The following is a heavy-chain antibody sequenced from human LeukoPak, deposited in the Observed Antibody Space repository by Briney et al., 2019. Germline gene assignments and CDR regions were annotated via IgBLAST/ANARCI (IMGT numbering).Heavy chain of an antibody. CDR3: AKDRGYSGYALDY. D-gene: IGHD5-12*01. CDR2: ISSSSSYI. V-gene: IGHV3-21*01. CDR1: GFTFSSYS. Sequence: GGSLRLSCAASGFTFSSYSMNWVRQAPGKGLEWVSSISSSSSYIYYADSVKGRFTISRDNAKNSLYLQMNSLRAEDTAVYYCAKDRGYSGYALDYWGQGTLVTVSS. J-gene: IGHJ4*02.